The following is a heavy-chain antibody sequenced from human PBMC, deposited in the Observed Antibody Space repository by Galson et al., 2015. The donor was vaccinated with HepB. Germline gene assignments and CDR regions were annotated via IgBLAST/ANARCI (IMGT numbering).Heavy chain of an antibody. D-gene: IGHD2-15*01. CDR3: ASVDGGSCCVPSEY. CDR1: GFTFSDYV. CDR2: ISGSGGNT. J-gene: IGHJ4*02. V-gene: IGHV3-23*01. Sequence: SLRLSCAASGFTFSDYVMSWVRQAPGKGLEWVASISGSGGNTYTADYVKGRFTISRDNSKNTLYLQMNSLRAEDTAVYYCASVDGGSCCVPSEYWGQGSLVTVSS.